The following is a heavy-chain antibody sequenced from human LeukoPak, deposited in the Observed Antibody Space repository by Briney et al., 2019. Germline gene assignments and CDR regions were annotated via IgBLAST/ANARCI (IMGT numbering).Heavy chain of an antibody. CDR3: TTGPSTGTTIRFDY. J-gene: IGHJ4*02. D-gene: IGHD1/OR15-1a*01. Sequence: GGSLRLSCAASGFTFSNAWMSWVRQAPGKGLEWVGRIKSKTDGGTTDYAAPVKGRFTISRDDSKNTLYLQMNSLKTEDTAVYYCTTGPSTGTTIRFDYWGQGTLVTVSS. CDR1: GFTFSNAW. V-gene: IGHV3-15*01. CDR2: IKSKTDGGTT.